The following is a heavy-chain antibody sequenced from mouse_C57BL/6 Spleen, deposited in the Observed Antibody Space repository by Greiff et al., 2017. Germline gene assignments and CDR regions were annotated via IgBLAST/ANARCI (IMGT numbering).Heavy chain of an antibody. D-gene: IGHD1-1*01. Sequence: EVQLQESGPELVKPGASVKISCKASGYSFTGYYMNWVKQSPEKSLEWIGEINPSTGGTTYNQKFKAKATLTVDKSSSTAYMQLQSLTSEDSAVYYCASPLYYGSSYGYFDYWGQGTTLTVSS. CDR1: GYSFTGYY. CDR3: ASPLYYGSSYGYFDY. CDR2: INPSTGGT. V-gene: IGHV1-42*01. J-gene: IGHJ2*01.